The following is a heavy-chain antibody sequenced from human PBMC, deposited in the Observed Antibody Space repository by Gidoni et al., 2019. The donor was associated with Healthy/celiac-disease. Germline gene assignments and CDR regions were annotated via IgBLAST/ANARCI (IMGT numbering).Heavy chain of an antibody. CDR3: ARDRGTAMARDY. D-gene: IGHD5-18*01. CDR1: GFTVSSNY. Sequence: EVQLVESGGGLVQPGGSLRLSCAASGFTVSSNYMSWVRQAPGKGLEWVSVIYSGGSTYYADSVKGRFTSSRDNAKNTLYLQMNSLRAEDTAVYYCARDRGTAMARDYWGQGTLVTVSS. J-gene: IGHJ4*02. CDR2: IYSGGST. V-gene: IGHV3-66*02.